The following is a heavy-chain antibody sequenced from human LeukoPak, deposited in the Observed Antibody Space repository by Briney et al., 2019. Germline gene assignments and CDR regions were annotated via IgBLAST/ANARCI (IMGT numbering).Heavy chain of an antibody. CDR3: ARAPGYSSTNYFFDY. Sequence: GGSLRLSCAASGFTFSSYIMNWVRQAPGKGLEWVSSISSSSTYIYYADSVKGRFTISRDDAKNSPYLQMNSLRAEDTAVYYCARAPGYSSTNYFFDYWGQGILVTVSS. J-gene: IGHJ4*02. D-gene: IGHD6-13*01. V-gene: IGHV3-21*01. CDR2: ISSSSTYI. CDR1: GFTFSSYI.